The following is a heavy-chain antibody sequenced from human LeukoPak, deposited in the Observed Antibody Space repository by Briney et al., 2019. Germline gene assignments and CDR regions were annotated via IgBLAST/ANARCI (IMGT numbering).Heavy chain of an antibody. Sequence: SETLSLTCAVSGGSFSGYCWSWIRQPPGKGLEWIGEINHSGSTNYNPSLKSRVTISVDTSKNQFSLKLSSVTAADTAVYYCARGGRITIFPFDYWGQGTLVTVSS. V-gene: IGHV4-34*01. J-gene: IGHJ4*02. D-gene: IGHD3-9*01. CDR2: INHSGST. CDR1: GGSFSGYC. CDR3: ARGGRITIFPFDY.